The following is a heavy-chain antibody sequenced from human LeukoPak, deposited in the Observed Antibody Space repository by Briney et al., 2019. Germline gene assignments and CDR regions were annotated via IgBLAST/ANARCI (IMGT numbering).Heavy chain of an antibody. D-gene: IGHD2-15*01. J-gene: IGHJ6*02. CDR3: ARVQGCGGSCYAGSPTRYYYYGMDV. Sequence: GGSLRLSCAASGFTFSIYAMSWIRQAPGKGLEWVSYISSSGSTIYYADSVKGRFTISRDNAKNSLYLQMNSLRAEDTAVYYCARVQGCGGSCYAGSPTRYYYYGMDVWGQGTTVTVSS. CDR2: ISSSGSTI. V-gene: IGHV3-11*01. CDR1: GFTFSIYA.